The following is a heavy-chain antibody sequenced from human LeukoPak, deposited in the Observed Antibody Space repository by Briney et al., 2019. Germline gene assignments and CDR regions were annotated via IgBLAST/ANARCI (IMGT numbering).Heavy chain of an antibody. V-gene: IGHV3-30*19. D-gene: IGHD6-13*01. CDR2: ISYDGSSK. Sequence: GGSLRLSCAASGFTFSNYGIHWVRQAPGKGLEWVAIISYDGSSKYYADSVKGRFTLSRDNSKNMLYLQMNSLRADDTAVYYCARESLGGSWFDYWGQGTLVTVSS. CDR1: GFTFSNYG. CDR3: ARESLGGSWFDY. J-gene: IGHJ4*02.